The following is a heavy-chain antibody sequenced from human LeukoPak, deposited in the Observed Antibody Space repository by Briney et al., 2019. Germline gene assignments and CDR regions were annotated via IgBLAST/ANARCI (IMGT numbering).Heavy chain of an antibody. V-gene: IGHV3-23*01. D-gene: IGHD3-10*01. CDR3: AKDGSRVDYYGSGSPGWYFEY. CDR1: GFTFSSYA. Sequence: PGGSLRLSCAASGFTFSSYAMSWVRQAPGKGLEWVSAISGSGGSTYYADSVKGRFTISRDNSKNSLYLQMNSLRAEATAVYYCAKDGSRVDYYGSGSPGWYFEYWGQGTLVTVSS. CDR2: ISGSGGST. J-gene: IGHJ4*02.